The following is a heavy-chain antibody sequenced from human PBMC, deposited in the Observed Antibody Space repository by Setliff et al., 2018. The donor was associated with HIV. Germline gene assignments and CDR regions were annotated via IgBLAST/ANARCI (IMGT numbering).Heavy chain of an antibody. V-gene: IGHV3-11*03. CDR1: GFIFSDYY. Sequence: GGSLRLSCAASGFIFSDYYMSWIRQAPGKGLEWISYISGSSGHTSYADSVKGRFTISRDNAENSLYLQMTSLRAEDTAVYYCAGPSPLGGDLTTPYDYWGQGTLVTVSS. CDR3: AGPSPLGGDLTTPYDY. J-gene: IGHJ4*02. D-gene: IGHD3-16*01. CDR2: ISGSSGHT.